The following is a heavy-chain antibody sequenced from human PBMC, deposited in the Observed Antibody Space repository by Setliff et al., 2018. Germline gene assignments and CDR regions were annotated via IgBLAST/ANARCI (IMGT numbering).Heavy chain of an antibody. CDR3: ARAPPPWLQSLGGDY. CDR1: SYSISRVYY. Sequence: SETLSLTCDVSSYSISRVYYWGWIRQAPGKGLEFIGSIYHGGNIVYNPSLESRVTISADTSKNQFSLTLTSVTAADTAVYYCARAPPPWLQSLGGDYWGQGTLVTVSS. V-gene: IGHV4-38-2*01. D-gene: IGHD5-12*01. J-gene: IGHJ4*02. CDR2: IYHGGNI.